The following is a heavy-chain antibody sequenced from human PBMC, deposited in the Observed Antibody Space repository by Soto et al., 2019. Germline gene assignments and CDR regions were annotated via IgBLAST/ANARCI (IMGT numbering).Heavy chain of an antibody. D-gene: IGHD2-2*02. V-gene: IGHV4-4*02. CDR3: ASTDSGYNYYMDV. CDR2: VYLSGST. J-gene: IGHJ6*03. Sequence: QPHLQESGPGLVKPSGTLSLTCAVSGGSVTSHNWWTWVRQAPGERLEWIWEVYLSGSTNYNPSLRGRVSISVDKSENQVSLKLTSVTAADTAVYYCASTDSGYNYYMDVWGKGTAVTVSS. CDR1: GGSVTSHNW.